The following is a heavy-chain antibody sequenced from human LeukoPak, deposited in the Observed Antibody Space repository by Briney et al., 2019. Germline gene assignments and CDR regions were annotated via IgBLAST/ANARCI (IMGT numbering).Heavy chain of an antibody. D-gene: IGHD4-11*01. CDR2: IYHSGST. V-gene: IGHV4-38-2*02. CDR1: GYSISSGYY. Sequence: SETLSLTRTVSGYSISSGYYWGWIRQPPGKGLEWIGSIYHSGSTYYNPSLKSRVTISVDTSKNQFSLKLSSVTAADTAVYYCARDILSTSNATDYWGQGTLVTVSS. CDR3: ARDILSTSNATDY. J-gene: IGHJ4*02.